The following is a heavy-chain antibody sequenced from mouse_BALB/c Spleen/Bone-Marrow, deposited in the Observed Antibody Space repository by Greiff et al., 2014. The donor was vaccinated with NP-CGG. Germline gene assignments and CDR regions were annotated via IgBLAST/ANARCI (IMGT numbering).Heavy chain of an antibody. J-gene: IGHJ2*01. CDR2: INPSTGYT. V-gene: IGHV1-7*01. D-gene: IGHD4-1*01. Sequence: VQLQESGAELAKPGASVKMSCKASDYTFTSYWMHWVKQRPGQGLEWIGYINPSTGYTAYNQKFKDKATLTADKSSSTAYVQLSSLTSEDSAVYYCARSGFDYWGQGTTFTVSS. CDR1: DYTFTSYW. CDR3: ARSGFDY.